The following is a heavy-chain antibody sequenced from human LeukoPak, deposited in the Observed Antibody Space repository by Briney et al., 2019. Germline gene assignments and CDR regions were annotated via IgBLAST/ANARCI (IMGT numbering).Heavy chain of an antibody. CDR2: TYYRSKWYN. D-gene: IGHD3-22*01. Sequence: SQTLSLTCAISGDSVSSNSAAWNWLRQSPSRGLEWLGRTYYRSKWYNDYAVSVKSRININSDTSKNQFSLQLNSVTAEDTAVYYCARGVTMIVVVPTDAFDIWGQGTMVTVSS. CDR1: GDSVSSNSAA. CDR3: ARGVTMIVVVPTDAFDI. J-gene: IGHJ3*02. V-gene: IGHV6-1*01.